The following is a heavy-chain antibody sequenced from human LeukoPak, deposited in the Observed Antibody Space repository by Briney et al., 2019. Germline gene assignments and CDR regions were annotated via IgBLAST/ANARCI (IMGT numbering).Heavy chain of an antibody. CDR3: ATYRQVLLPFES. V-gene: IGHV3-23*01. D-gene: IGHD2-8*02. J-gene: IGHJ4*02. Sequence: PGGSLRLSCAASGFTFSSYDMRWVRQPPGKGLEWVSSIFPSGGEIHYADSERGRFTIYRDNSKSTLSLQMNSLRAEDTAIYYCATYRQVLLPFESWGQGTLVTVSS. CDR1: GFTFSSYD. CDR2: IFPSGGEI.